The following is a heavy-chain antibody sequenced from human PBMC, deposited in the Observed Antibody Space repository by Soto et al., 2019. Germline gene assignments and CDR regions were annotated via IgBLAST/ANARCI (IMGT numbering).Heavy chain of an antibody. V-gene: IGHV1-24*01. J-gene: IGHJ1*01. CDR3: ATESVSSGYYYGIEYFQH. CDR1: GYTLTELS. Sequence: ASVKVSCKVSGYTLTELSMHWVRQAPGKGLEWMGGFDPEDGETIYAQKFQGRVTMTEDTSTDTAYMELSSLRSEDTAVYDCATESVSSGYYYGIEYFQHWGQGTLVTVSS. D-gene: IGHD3-22*01. CDR2: FDPEDGET.